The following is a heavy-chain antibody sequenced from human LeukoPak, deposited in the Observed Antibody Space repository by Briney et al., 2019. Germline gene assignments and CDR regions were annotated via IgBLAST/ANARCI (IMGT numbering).Heavy chain of an antibody. CDR3: ARDPTYDILTGYFDY. V-gene: IGHV3-48*01. D-gene: IGHD3-9*01. CDR1: GFTFSSYS. Sequence: GGSLRLSCAASGFTFSSYSMNWVRQAPGKGLEWVSYISSSSSTIYYADSVKGRFTISRDNAKNSLYLQMNSLRAEDTAVYYCARDPTYDILTGYFDYWGQGTLVTVSS. J-gene: IGHJ4*02. CDR2: ISSSSSTI.